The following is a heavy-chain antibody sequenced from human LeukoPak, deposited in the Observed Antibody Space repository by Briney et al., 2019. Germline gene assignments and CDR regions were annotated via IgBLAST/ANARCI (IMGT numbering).Heavy chain of an antibody. D-gene: IGHD3-3*01. J-gene: IGHJ4*02. CDR2: ISYDGNEK. Sequence: GRSLRLSCVASGFTFSSDAMHWVRQTPGKGLEWVAVISYDGNEKYQVDSVKGRFTISRDNSKNTLYLQMNSLRVEDTAVYYCARDVNTIYGRYFDYWGQGTAVTVSS. CDR1: GFTFSSDA. CDR3: ARDVNTIYGRYFDY. V-gene: IGHV3-30-3*01.